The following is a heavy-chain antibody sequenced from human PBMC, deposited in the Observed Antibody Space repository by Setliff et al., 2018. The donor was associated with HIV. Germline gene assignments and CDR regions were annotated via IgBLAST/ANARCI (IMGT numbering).Heavy chain of an antibody. CDR1: GGSVSSTAFY. CDR3: ASRGVAGAFDI. V-gene: IGHV4-31*03. Sequence: TLSLTCTVSGGSVSSTAFYWSWIRQHPGKGLEWIGDIYYSGSTFYNPSLKSRVTISVDTSKKHFSLRLRSVTAADTAVYYCASRGVAGAFDIWGQGTKVTVSS. D-gene: IGHD6-19*01. J-gene: IGHJ3*02. CDR2: IYYSGST.